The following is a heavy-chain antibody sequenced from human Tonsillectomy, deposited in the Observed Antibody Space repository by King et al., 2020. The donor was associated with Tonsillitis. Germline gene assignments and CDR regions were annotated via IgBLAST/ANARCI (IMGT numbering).Heavy chain of an antibody. CDR1: GGSFSDYY. J-gene: IGHJ2*01. D-gene: IGHD3-10*01. Sequence: VQLQQSGAGLLKPSETLSLTCAVSGGSFSDYYWSWIRQPPGKGLEWIGDINHSGSTNYNPSLKSRVTISVDTTKNQFSLKLSSVTAADTAVYYCARRSGMVRQAGYWYFDLWGRGTLVTVSS. CDR2: INHSGST. V-gene: IGHV4-34*01. CDR3: ARRSGMVRQAGYWYFDL.